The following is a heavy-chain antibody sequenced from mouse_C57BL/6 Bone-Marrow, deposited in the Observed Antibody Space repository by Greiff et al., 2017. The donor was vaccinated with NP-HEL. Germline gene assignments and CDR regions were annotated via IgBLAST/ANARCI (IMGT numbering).Heavy chain of an antibody. V-gene: IGHV1-39*01. CDR2: INPNYGTT. CDR3: ARRVHTTVAGAMDY. D-gene: IGHD1-1*01. Sequence: EVQLQQSGPELVKPGASVKISCKASGYSFTDYNMNWVKQSNGKSLEWIGVINPNYGTTSYNQKFKGKATLTVDQSSSTAYMQLNSLPSEDSAVYYCARRVHTTVAGAMDYWGQGTSVTVSS. J-gene: IGHJ4*01. CDR1: GYSFTDYN.